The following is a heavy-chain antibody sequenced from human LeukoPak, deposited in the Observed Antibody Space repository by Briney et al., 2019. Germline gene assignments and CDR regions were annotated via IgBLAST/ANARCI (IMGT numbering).Heavy chain of an antibody. CDR2: ISAYNGNT. D-gene: IGHD3-10*01. J-gene: IGHJ6*02. CDR1: GYTFTNYG. CDR3: ASPITMVRGPSAYYYYGMDV. Sequence: ASVKVSCKTSGYTFTNYGISWVRQAPGLGLEWMGWISAYNGNTNYAQKVQGRVTMTTDTSTSTAYMELSSLRSEDTAVYYCASPITMVRGPSAYYYYGMDVWGQGTTVTVSS. V-gene: IGHV1-18*01.